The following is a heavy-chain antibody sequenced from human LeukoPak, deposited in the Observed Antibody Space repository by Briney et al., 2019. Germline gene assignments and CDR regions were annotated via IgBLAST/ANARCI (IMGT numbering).Heavy chain of an antibody. D-gene: IGHD6-19*01. Sequence: PSETLSLTCTVSGGSISSYYWSWIRQPPGKGLEGIGYIYYSGSTNYNPSLKSRVTISVDTSKNQFSLKLSSVTAADTAVYYCAREGWYTAVFYYFDYWGQGTLVTVSS. J-gene: IGHJ4*02. CDR1: GGSISSYY. CDR2: IYYSGST. V-gene: IGHV4-59*12. CDR3: AREGWYTAVFYYFDY.